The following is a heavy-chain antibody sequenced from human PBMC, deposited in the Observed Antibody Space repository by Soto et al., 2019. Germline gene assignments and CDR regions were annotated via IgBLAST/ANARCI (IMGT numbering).Heavy chain of an antibody. CDR3: ASVYYDSSGPQN. J-gene: IGHJ4*02. V-gene: IGHV1-69*01. CDR1: GGTFSSYA. CDR2: IIPIFGTA. Sequence: KVSCKASGGTFSSYAISWVRQAPGQGLEWMGGIIPIFGTANYAQKFQGRVTITADESTSTAYMELSSLRSEDTAVYYCASVYYDSSGPQNWGQGTLVTVSS. D-gene: IGHD3-22*01.